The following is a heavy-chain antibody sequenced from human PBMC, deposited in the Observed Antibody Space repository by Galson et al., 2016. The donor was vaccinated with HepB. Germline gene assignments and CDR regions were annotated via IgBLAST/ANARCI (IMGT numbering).Heavy chain of an antibody. Sequence: ETLSLTCAVSGATISNDYWWSWVRQSPEKGFEWLGEIYQTGTANYNPSFTRRATISVDTSKTEISLRLDSVTAADTAVYYCARGTLGTTATMAFDYWGQGTPVSVSS. CDR1: GATISNDYW. CDR3: ARGTLGTTATMAFDY. V-gene: IGHV4-4*02. CDR2: IYQTGTA. J-gene: IGHJ4*02. D-gene: IGHD1-26*01.